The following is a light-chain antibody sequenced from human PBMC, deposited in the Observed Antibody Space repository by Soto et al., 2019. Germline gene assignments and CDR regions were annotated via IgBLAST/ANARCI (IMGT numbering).Light chain of an antibody. V-gene: IGKV1-39*01. CDR3: QQNYITPLT. J-gene: IGKJ4*01. CDR1: RAITNH. CDR2: AAS. Sequence: DVQLTQSPSPLSASGGDRVSISCRASRAITNHLNWYQQKPGKAPILLVYAASTLETGVPSRFSGSGSGTHFTLPIDNLQPEDVATYFCQQNYITPLTFGGGTKVEI.